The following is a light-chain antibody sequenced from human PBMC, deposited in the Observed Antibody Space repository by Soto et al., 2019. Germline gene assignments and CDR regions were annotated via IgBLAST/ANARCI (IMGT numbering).Light chain of an antibody. J-gene: IGKJ2*02. CDR2: KAS. V-gene: IGKV1-5*03. Sequence: DIQMTQSPSTLSASVVDRVTITCRASQSISSWLAWYQQKPGKAPKLLIYKASSLESGVPSRFSGSGSGTEFTLTISSLQPDDFATYYCQQYNSWWTFGQGTKLEIK. CDR1: QSISSW. CDR3: QQYNSWWT.